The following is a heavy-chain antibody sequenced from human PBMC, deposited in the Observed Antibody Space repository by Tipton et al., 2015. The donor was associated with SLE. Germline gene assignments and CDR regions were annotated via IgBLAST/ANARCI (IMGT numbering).Heavy chain of an antibody. D-gene: IGHD6-19*01. CDR3: ARREEQWLEALWYFDL. CDR2: INHSGST. J-gene: IGHJ2*01. CDR1: GGSFSGYY. V-gene: IGHV4-34*01. Sequence: TLSLTCAVYGGSFSGYYWSWIRQPPGKGLEWIGEINHSGSTNYNPSLKSRVTISVDTSKNQFSPKLSSVTAADTAVYYCARREEQWLEALWYFDLWGRGTLVTVSS.